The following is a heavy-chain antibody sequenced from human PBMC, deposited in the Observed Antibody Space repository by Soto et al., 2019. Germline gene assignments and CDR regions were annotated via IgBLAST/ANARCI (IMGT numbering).Heavy chain of an antibody. CDR2: ISGSGGST. J-gene: IGHJ3*02. D-gene: IGHD3-3*01. CDR1: GFTFSSYA. V-gene: IGHV3-23*01. CDR3: AKVNRVTIFGVVLDAFDI. Sequence: GGSLRLSCAASGFTFSSYAMSWVRQAPGKGLEWVSAISGSGGSTYYADSVKGRFTISRDNSKNTLYLQMNSLRAEDTAVYYCAKVNRVTIFGVVLDAFDIWGQGTMVTVSS.